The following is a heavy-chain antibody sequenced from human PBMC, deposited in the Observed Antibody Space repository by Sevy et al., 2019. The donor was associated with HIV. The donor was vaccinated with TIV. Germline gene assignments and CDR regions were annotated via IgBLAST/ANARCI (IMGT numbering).Heavy chain of an antibody. J-gene: IGHJ4*02. CDR2: ISSSSYI. CDR1: GFTFSSYS. D-gene: IGHD1-26*01. CDR3: ARAKEGARYFDY. Sequence: GGSLRLSCAASGFTFSSYSMNWVRQAPGKGLEWVSSISSSSYIYYADSVKGRFTISRDNAKNSLYLQMNSLRAEDTAVYYCARAKEGARYFDYWGQGTLVTVSS. V-gene: IGHV3-21*01.